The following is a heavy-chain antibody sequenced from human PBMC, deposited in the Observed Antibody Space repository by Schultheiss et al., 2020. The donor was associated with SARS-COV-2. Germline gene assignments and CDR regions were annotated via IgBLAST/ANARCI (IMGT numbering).Heavy chain of an antibody. CDR1: GYTFTSYG. CDR2: ISAYNGNT. D-gene: IGHD4-11*01. CDR3: ARLYSNYAYYYYGMDV. J-gene: IGHJ6*02. V-gene: IGHV1-18*01. Sequence: ASVKVSCKASGYTFTSYGISWVRQAPGQGLEWMGWISAYNGNTNYAQKLQGRVTMTTDTSTSTAYMELRSLRSDDTAVYYCARLYSNYAYYYYGMDVWGQGTTVTVSS.